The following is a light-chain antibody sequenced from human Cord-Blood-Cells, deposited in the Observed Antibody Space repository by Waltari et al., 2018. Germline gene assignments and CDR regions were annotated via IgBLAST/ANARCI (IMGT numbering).Light chain of an antibody. CDR3: QQYNSYSWT. V-gene: IGKV1-5*03. CDR1: QSISSW. Sequence: DIQMTQSPSTLSAYLGDRVTITCRASQSISSWLAWYQQKPGKAPKLLIYKASSLESGVPSRFSGSGSGTEFTLTISSLQPDDFATYYCQQYNSYSWTFGQGTKVEIK. CDR2: KAS. J-gene: IGKJ1*01.